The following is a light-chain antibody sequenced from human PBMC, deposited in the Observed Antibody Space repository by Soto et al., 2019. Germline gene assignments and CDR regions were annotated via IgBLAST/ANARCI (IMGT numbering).Light chain of an antibody. J-gene: IGLJ1*01. V-gene: IGLV2-11*01. CDR1: ISDVGAYNY. CDR3: CSYAGSYHYV. CDR2: DVS. Sequence: QSALTQPRSVSGSPGQSVTIACTGTISDVGAYNYVSWYQQHPGKAPKVMIYDVSKRPSGFPDRFSGSKSGTTDSLTISGLQADDEADYYCCSYAGSYHYVFGRGTKLPVL.